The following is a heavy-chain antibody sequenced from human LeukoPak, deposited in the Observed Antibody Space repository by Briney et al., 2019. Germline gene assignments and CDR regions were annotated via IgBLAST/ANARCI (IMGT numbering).Heavy chain of an antibody. V-gene: IGHV3-23*01. D-gene: IGHD1-1*01. CDR3: AKATGTHFYYYGMDV. Sequence: PGGSLRLSCAASGFTFSSYAMSWVRQAPGKGLEWVSAISGSGGSTYYADSVKGRFTISRDNSKNTLYLQTNSLRAEDTAVYYCAKATGTHFYYYGMDVWGQGTTVTVSS. CDR1: GFTFSSYA. J-gene: IGHJ6*02. CDR2: ISGSGGST.